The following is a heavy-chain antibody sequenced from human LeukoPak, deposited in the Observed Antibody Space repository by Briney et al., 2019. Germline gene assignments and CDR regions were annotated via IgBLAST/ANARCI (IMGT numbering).Heavy chain of an antibody. D-gene: IGHD3-22*01. V-gene: IGHV3-13*01. J-gene: IGHJ3*02. Sequence: GGSLRLSCAASGFTFSSYDMHWVRQATGKGLEWVSAIGTAGDTYYPGSVKGRFTISRENAKNSLYLQMNSLRSGDTAVYYCARSINYYDGSGLNAFDIWGQGTMVTVSS. CDR1: GFTFSSYD. CDR3: ARSINYYDGSGLNAFDI. CDR2: IGTAGDT.